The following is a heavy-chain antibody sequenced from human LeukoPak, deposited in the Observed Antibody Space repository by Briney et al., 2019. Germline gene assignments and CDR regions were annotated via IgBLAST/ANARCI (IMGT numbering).Heavy chain of an antibody. J-gene: IGHJ4*02. CDR1: GFTFRSHW. Sequence: GGSLRLSCAASGFTFRSHWMSWVRQPPGDELEWVASIKQEGSEKYYVDSVWGRFTVSRDNAKNPLYLQMNSLRAEDTAVYYCARLMGDRTIYDSWGQGTLVTVSS. V-gene: IGHV3-7*01. CDR2: IKQEGSEK. CDR3: ARLMGDRTIYDS. D-gene: IGHD1-26*01.